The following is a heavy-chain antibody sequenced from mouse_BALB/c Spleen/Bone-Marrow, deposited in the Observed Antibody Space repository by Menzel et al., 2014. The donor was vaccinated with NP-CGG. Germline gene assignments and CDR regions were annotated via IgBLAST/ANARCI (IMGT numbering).Heavy chain of an antibody. CDR3: ARTGNYYGSSFDY. CDR1: GYTFTSYV. CDR2: INPFNDGT. D-gene: IGHD1-1*01. Sequence: VQLQQSGPELVKPGTSVKMSCKASGYTFTSYVIHWVKQKPGQGLEWIGYINPFNDGTKYNEKFKDKATLTSDKSSNTAYMELSSLTSEDSAVYYCARTGNYYGSSFDYWGQGTTLTVPS. V-gene: IGHV1-14*01. J-gene: IGHJ2*01.